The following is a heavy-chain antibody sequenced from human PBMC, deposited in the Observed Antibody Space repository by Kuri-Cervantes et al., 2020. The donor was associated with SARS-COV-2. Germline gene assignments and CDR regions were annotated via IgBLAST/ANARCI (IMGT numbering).Heavy chain of an antibody. CDR3: ARNDGDYVGY. Sequence: GGSLRLSCAASGFTFSSYAMSWVRQAPGKGLEWVSSISSSSSYIYYADSVKGRFTISRDNAKNTLYLQMNSLRAEDTAVYYCARNDGDYVGYWGQGTLVTVSS. J-gene: IGHJ4*02. V-gene: IGHV3-21*01. D-gene: IGHD1-1*01. CDR2: ISSSSSYI. CDR1: GFTFSSYA.